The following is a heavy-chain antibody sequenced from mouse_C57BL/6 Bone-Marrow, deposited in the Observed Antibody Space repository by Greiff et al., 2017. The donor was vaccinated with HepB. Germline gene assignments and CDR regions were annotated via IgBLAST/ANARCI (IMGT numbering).Heavy chain of an antibody. Sequence: EVQGVESGGSLVKPGGSLKLSCAASGFTFSSYTMSWVRQTPEKRLEWVANISGGGGNTYYPDSVKGRFTISRDNATNPLYLQMSSLRSEDTALYYCARPYYRNYYWYFDVWGTGTTVTVSS. J-gene: IGHJ1*03. V-gene: IGHV5-9*01. CDR3: ARPYYRNYYWYFDV. CDR2: ISGGGGNT. CDR1: GFTFSSYT. D-gene: IGHD2-5*01.